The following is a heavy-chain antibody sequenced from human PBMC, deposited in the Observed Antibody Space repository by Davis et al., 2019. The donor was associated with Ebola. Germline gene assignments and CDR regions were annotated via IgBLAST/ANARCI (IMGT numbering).Heavy chain of an antibody. V-gene: IGHV3-30*04. D-gene: IGHD3-3*01. CDR3: ARAGFDEVLDY. J-gene: IGHJ4*02. CDR2: VSHSERER. Sequence: PGGSLRLSCLVSGFIFKNYAMHWVRQAPGKGLEWVAVVSHSERERFYADSVKGRFTISRDNSENTLYLQMNSLTADDTSVYYCARAGFDEVLDYWGQGTPVTVSS. CDR1: GFIFKNYA.